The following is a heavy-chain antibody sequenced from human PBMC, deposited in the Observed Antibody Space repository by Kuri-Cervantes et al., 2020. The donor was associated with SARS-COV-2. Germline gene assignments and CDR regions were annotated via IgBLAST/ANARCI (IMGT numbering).Heavy chain of an antibody. Sequence: SETLSLTCTVSGYSISSGYYWGWIRQPPGKGLEWIGSIYHSGSTNYNPSLKSRVTISVDTSKNQFSLKLSSVTAADTAVYYCARGGGYQLLSDDAFDIWGQGTMVTVSS. J-gene: IGHJ3*02. CDR2: IYHSGST. CDR3: ARGGGYQLLSDDAFDI. CDR1: GYSISSGYY. V-gene: IGHV4-38-2*02. D-gene: IGHD2-2*01.